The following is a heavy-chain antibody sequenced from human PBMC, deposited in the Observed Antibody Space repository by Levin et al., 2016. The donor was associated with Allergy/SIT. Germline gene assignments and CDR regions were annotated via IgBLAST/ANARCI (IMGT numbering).Heavy chain of an antibody. J-gene: IGHJ4*02. CDR2: INSDGSST. V-gene: IGHV3-74*01. CDR3: ARVPLFLEWLPYFDY. Sequence: VRQAPGKGLVWVSRINSDGSSTSYADSVKGRFTISRDNAKNTLYLQMNSLRAEDTAVYYCARVPLFLEWLPYFDYWGQGTLVTVSS. D-gene: IGHD3-3*01.